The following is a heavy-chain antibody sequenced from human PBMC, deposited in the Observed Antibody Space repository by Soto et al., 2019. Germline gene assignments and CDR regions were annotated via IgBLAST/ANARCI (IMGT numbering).Heavy chain of an antibody. CDR2: IVVGSGNT. CDR1: GFTFTSSA. J-gene: IGHJ6*02. V-gene: IGHV1-58*01. Sequence: SVKVSCKASGFTFTSSAVHWVRQARGQRLEWIGWIVVGSGNTNYAQKFQERVTITRDMSTSTAYKELSSLRSEDTAVTYYEADPWEVAGGYYYHVMDVWGQGTTVTVSS. D-gene: IGHD6-19*01. CDR3: EADPWEVAGGYYYHVMDV.